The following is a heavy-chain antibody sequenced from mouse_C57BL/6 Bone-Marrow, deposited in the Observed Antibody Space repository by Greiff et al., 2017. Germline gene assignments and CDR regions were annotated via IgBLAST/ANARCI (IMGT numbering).Heavy chain of an antibody. D-gene: IGHD1-1*01. CDR3: ASGGLTTVVPYYYAMDY. Sequence: QVQLKQPGAELVKPGASVKLSCKASGYTFTSYWMHWVKQRPGRGLEWIGRIDPNSGGTKYNEKFKSKATLTVDKPSSTAYMQLSSLTSEDSAVYYCASGGLTTVVPYYYAMDYWGQGTSVTFSS. V-gene: IGHV1-72*01. CDR1: GYTFTSYW. J-gene: IGHJ4*01. CDR2: IDPNSGGT.